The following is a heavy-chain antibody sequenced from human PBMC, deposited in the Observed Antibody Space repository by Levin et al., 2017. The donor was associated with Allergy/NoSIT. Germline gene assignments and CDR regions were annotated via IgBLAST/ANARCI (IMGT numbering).Heavy chain of an antibody. CDR3: ARDFSRLYTPFDI. Sequence: GESLKISCAASGFTFSSYSMNWVRQAPGKGLEWVSSISSSSSYIYYADSVKGRFTISRDNAKNSLYLQMNSLRAEDTAVYYCARDFSRLYTPFDIWGQGTMVTVSS. D-gene: IGHD2-2*02. CDR2: ISSSSSYI. CDR1: GFTFSSYS. V-gene: IGHV3-21*01. J-gene: IGHJ3*02.